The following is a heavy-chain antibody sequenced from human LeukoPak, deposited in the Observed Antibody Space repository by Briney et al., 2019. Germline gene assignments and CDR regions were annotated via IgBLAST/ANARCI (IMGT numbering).Heavy chain of an antibody. Sequence: SQTLSLTCAISGDSVSSDSAAWNWIRQSPSRGLEWLGRTYYRSKWYNDYAVSLKSRITINPDTSKNQFSLQLNSVTPEDTAVYYCARATEGRDGYPYYYMDVWGKGTTVTVSS. CDR1: GDSVSSDSAA. D-gene: IGHD5-24*01. J-gene: IGHJ6*03. CDR2: TYYRSKWYN. CDR3: ARATEGRDGYPYYYMDV. V-gene: IGHV6-1*01.